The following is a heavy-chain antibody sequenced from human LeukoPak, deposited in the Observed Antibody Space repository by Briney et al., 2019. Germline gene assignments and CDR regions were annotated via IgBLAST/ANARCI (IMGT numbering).Heavy chain of an antibody. CDR2: IYYSGST. V-gene: IGHV4-39*07. CDR1: GGSISSSTYY. J-gene: IGHJ4*02. D-gene: IGHD3-22*01. CDR3: ASGGYRAFDY. Sequence: SETLSLTCTVSGGSISSSTYYWGWIRQPPGKGLEWIGSIYYSGSTYYNPFLNSRVTISVYTSKNQFSLNLSSVTAADTAVYYCASGGYRAFDYWGQGTLVTVSS.